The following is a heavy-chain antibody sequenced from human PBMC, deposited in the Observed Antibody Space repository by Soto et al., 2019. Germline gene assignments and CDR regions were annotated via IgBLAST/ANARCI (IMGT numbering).Heavy chain of an antibody. D-gene: IGHD1-7*01. J-gene: IGHJ4*02. V-gene: IGHV3-7*01. CDR2: IKQDGSEI. Sequence: GVSLRLCCAASVFTFSSYWMSWFRQAPGKGLEWVANIKQDGSEIYYVDSVKGRFTISRDNAKKTQYLQMNSLSAEDTAVYYCTRDSNSPFDYWGQGTLVTVSS. CDR3: TRDSNSPFDY. CDR1: VFTFSSYW.